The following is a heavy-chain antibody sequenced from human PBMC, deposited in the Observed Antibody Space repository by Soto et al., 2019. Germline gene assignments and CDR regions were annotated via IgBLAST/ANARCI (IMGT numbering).Heavy chain of an antibody. D-gene: IGHD6-6*01. CDR2: ISSSSSYI. Sequence: VGSLRLSCAASGFTFSSYSMNWVRQAPGKGLEWVSSISSSSSYIYYADSVKGRFTISRDNAKNSLYLQMNSLRAEDTAVYYCARDLAARYYGMDVWGQGTTVTVSS. CDR1: GFTFSSYS. CDR3: ARDLAARYYGMDV. J-gene: IGHJ6*02. V-gene: IGHV3-21*01.